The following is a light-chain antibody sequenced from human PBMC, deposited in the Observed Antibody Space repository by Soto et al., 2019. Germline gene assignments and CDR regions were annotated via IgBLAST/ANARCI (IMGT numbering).Light chain of an antibody. CDR1: QSLVHSSGNPF. CDR3: MQSTQLPPT. CDR2: EVS. J-gene: IGKJ5*01. V-gene: IGKV2D-29*02. Sequence: DVVMTQSPLSLPVTLGQPASISCRSTQSLVHSSGNPFLNWFLQRPGHSPQLLIYEVSTRVSGVPDRFSSSGSGTDFTLEISRVETDDVGIYYCMQSTQLPPTFGQGTRLEI.